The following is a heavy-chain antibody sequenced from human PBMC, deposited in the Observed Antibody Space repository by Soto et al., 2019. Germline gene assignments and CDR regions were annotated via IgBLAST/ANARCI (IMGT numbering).Heavy chain of an antibody. CDR3: ATPIVAFY. D-gene: IGHD5-12*01. CDR1: GYTFTSYA. J-gene: IGHJ4*02. Sequence: ASVEVSCKXSGYTFTSYAIHWVRQAPGQRLEWMGWINAGNGNTKYSQKFQGRVIITRDTSAGTAYMELRSLRSEDTAVYYCATPIVAFYWGQGTLVTVSS. CDR2: INAGNGNT. V-gene: IGHV1-3*01.